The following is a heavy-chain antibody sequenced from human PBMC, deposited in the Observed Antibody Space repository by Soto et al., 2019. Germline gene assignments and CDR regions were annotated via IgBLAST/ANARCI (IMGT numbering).Heavy chain of an antibody. J-gene: IGHJ4*02. D-gene: IGHD6-13*01. CDR3: ARTMPAVTYYFDY. CDR1: GFSFSSNS. CDR2: ISNDGSDK. Sequence: GRALWGSCVASGFSFSSNSMHWVRQAPGKGLEWVAVISNDGSDKYYADSVKGRFTLSRGNSKNTMYLQMSSLRAEDTAVYYCARTMPAVTYYFDYWGQGTLVTVSS. V-gene: IGHV3-30*03.